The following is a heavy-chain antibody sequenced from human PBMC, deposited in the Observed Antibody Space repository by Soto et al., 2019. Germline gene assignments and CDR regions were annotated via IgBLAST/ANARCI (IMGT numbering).Heavy chain of an antibody. Sequence: QVQLVESGGGVVQPGRSLRLSCAASGFTFSSYGMHWVRQAPGKGLEWVAVIWYDGSNKYYADSVKGRFTIPRDNSKNTLYLQMNSLRAEDTAVYYCASSRRIAAAGTKGGGFDPWGQGTLVTVSS. J-gene: IGHJ5*02. V-gene: IGHV3-33*01. D-gene: IGHD6-13*01. CDR2: IWYDGSNK. CDR3: ASSRRIAAAGTKGGGFDP. CDR1: GFTFSSYG.